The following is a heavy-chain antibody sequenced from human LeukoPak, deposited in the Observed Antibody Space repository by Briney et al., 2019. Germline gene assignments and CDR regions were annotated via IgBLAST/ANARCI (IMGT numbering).Heavy chain of an antibody. V-gene: IGHV1-18*01. D-gene: IGHD1-26*01. CDR3: ARRGAQWELLPYYFDY. Sequence: GASVKVSCKASGYTFTSYGISWVRQAPGQGLERMGWISAYNGNTNYAQKLQGRVTMTTDTSTRTAYMELRSLRSDDTAVYYCARRGAQWELLPYYFDYWGQGTLVTVSS. J-gene: IGHJ4*02. CDR1: GYTFTSYG. CDR2: ISAYNGNT.